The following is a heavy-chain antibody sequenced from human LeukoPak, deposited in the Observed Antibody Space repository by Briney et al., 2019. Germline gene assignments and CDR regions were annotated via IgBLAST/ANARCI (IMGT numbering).Heavy chain of an antibody. D-gene: IGHD6-6*01. CDR1: GFTFSNYW. Sequence: GGSLRLSCAASGFTFSNYWMSWVRQAPGKGLECVANIKQDGSEKNYVDTVKGRFTTSRDNAKNSLYLQMNSLRAEDTAVYYCAKYARGPLDWGQGTLVTVSS. J-gene: IGHJ4*02. CDR3: AKYARGPLD. CDR2: IKQDGSEK. V-gene: IGHV3-7*01.